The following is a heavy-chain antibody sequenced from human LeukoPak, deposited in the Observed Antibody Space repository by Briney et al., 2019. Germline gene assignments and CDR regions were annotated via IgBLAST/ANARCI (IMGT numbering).Heavy chain of an antibody. J-gene: IGHJ4*02. CDR3: AAENGNFFIGYHYFER. V-gene: IGHV4-39*01. Sequence: SETLSLTCTVSGVSLRSSSFYWGWIRQPPGKGPEWIGTIYFDGNTFYNPSLKSRLTISVGMSKSQFSLKLSSVTASDTAMYYCAAENGNFFIGYHYFERWGRGTLVSVSS. CDR2: IYFDGNT. D-gene: IGHD3-16*02. CDR1: GVSLRSSSFY.